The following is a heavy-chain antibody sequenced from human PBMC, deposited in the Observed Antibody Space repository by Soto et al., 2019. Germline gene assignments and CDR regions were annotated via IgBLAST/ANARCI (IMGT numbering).Heavy chain of an antibody. CDR2: INPNSGNT. CDR3: AGGIKSGGYSRSFDP. Sequence: QVQLVQSGAEVKKPGASVKVSCKASGYIFTNYDINWVRQATGQGLEYLGWINPNSGNTGYVQKFKGRVTMTRNTSSTTALMELNSLSSEDTAVYYCAGGIKSGGYSRSFDPWGQGTLVTVSS. D-gene: IGHD5-12*01. CDR1: GYIFTNYD. J-gene: IGHJ5*02. V-gene: IGHV1-8*01.